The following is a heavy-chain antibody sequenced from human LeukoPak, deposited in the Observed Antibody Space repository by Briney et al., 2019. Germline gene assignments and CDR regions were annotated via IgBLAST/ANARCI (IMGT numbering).Heavy chain of an antibody. D-gene: IGHD2-15*01. CDR2: IYPGDSDT. J-gene: IGHJ3*02. V-gene: IGHV5-51*01. CDR1: GYSFASHW. Sequence: GESLKISCKTSGYSFASHWIGWVRQVPGKGLELLGIIYPGDSDTRYSPSFQGQVTISADKSISTAYLQWSSLKASDTAMYYCARASLGYCSGGSCSDAFDIWGQGTMVTVSS. CDR3: ARASLGYCSGGSCSDAFDI.